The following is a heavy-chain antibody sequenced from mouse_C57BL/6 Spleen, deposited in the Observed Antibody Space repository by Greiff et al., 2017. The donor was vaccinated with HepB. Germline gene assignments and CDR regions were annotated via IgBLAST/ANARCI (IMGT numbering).Heavy chain of an antibody. V-gene: IGHV2-5*01. D-gene: IGHD4-1*01. CDR1: GFSLTSYG. J-gene: IGHJ4*01. CDR2: IWRGGST. Sequence: VQLVESGPGLVQPSQSLSITCTVSGFSLTSYGVHWVRQSPGKGLEWLGVIWRGGSTDYNAAFMSRLSITKDNSKSQVFFKMNSLQADDTAIYYCAKNSDWGYAMDYWGQGTSVTVSS. CDR3: AKNSDWGYAMDY.